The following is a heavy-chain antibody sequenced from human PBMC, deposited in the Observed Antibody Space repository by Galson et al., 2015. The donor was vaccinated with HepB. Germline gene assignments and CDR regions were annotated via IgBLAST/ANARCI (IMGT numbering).Heavy chain of an antibody. CDR2: IIPIFGTA. CDR3: ARGHDYYGSGSYWYFDY. J-gene: IGHJ4*02. Sequence: SVKVSCKASGGTFSSYAISWVRQAPGQGLEWMGGIIPIFGTANYAQKFQGRVTITADESTSTAYMELSSLRSEDTAVYYCARGHDYYGSGSYWYFDYWGQGTLVTVSS. V-gene: IGHV1-69*13. D-gene: IGHD3-10*01. CDR1: GGTFSSYA.